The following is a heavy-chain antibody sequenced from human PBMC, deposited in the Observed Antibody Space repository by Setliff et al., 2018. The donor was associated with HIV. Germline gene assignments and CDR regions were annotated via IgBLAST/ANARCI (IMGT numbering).Heavy chain of an antibody. CDR1: GFTFGDYV. V-gene: IGHV3-49*03. Sequence: GGSLRLSCIASGFTFGDYVMSWFRQAPGKGLEWVGFIRSKAHGGTTEYAASVEVRFIISRDDSKSIAYLQMNSLKTEDTAVYYCTRSNWGSTPDFDYWGQGTMVTVSS. CDR2: IRSKAHGGTT. CDR3: TRSNWGSTPDFDY. J-gene: IGHJ4*02. D-gene: IGHD7-27*01.